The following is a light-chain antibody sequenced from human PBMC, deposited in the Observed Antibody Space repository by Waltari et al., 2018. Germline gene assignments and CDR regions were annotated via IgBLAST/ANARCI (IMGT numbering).Light chain of an antibody. V-gene: IGKV3-20*01. CDR3: QQYANSPLT. Sequence: EIVLTQSPGAMSLSPGGRATLSCRATQIITNNYLAWYQQKPGQAPRLLIFGASNRATGIPDRFSGSGSGTDFTLTIYGLEPEASAVYYCQQYANSPLTFGGGATVAIK. J-gene: IGKJ4*01. CDR2: GAS. CDR1: QIITNNY.